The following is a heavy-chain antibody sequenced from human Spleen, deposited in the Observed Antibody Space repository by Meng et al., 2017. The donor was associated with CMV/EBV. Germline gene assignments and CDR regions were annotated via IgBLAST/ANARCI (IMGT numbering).Heavy chain of an antibody. CDR3: ARADIVAVYYYYGMDV. J-gene: IGHJ6*02. Sequence: ASVKVSCKASGYTFTSYGVSWVRQAPGQGLEWMGWISAYSGNTDYAQKLQGRVTMTTDTSTSTAYMELTSLRSDDTAVYYCARADIVAVYYYYGMDVWGQGTTVTVSS. CDR1: GYTFTSYG. CDR2: ISAYSGNT. D-gene: IGHD5-12*01. V-gene: IGHV1-18*01.